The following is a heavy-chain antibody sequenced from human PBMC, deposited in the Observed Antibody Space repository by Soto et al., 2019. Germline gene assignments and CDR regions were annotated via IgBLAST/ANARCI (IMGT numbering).Heavy chain of an antibody. V-gene: IGHV4-4*02. CDR1: GDSISRSYW. CDR2: IYHSGST. D-gene: IGHD3-10*01. J-gene: IGHJ3*02. Sequence: QVQLQESGPGLVKPSGTLSLTCAVSGDSISRSYWWSWVRQLPGKGLEWIGEIYHSGSTIYNPSLQSRLTLSVDKSKNEFSLKMSSVTDADTAVYYCTSKFGQLLADAFDIWGQGTMVTVSS. CDR3: TSKFGQLLADAFDI.